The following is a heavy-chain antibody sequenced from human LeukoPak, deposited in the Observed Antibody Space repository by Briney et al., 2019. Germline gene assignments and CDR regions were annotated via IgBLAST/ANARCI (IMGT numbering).Heavy chain of an antibody. J-gene: IGHJ4*02. Sequence: GGSLRLSCTASGFAFDEHGMSWVRQVPGKGLELVSGINWCGGSTGYADPLRGRFTISRDNAKNSLYLQMDSLRAEDTALYYCARAPITSPFYFDSWGQGTLVTVSS. CDR2: INWCGGST. D-gene: IGHD3-10*01. CDR1: GFAFDEHG. V-gene: IGHV3-20*04. CDR3: ARAPITSPFYFDS.